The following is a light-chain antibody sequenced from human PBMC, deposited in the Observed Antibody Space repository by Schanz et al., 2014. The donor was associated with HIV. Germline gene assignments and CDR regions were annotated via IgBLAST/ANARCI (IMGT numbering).Light chain of an antibody. CDR3: ASWNVSLNGRV. CDR2: SGN. V-gene: IGLV1-44*01. CDR1: TSNIGRNG. Sequence: QSVLTQPPSASGTPGQTVTISCSGSTSNIGRNGVNWNQQFPGTAPKLLIYSGNQRPSGVPDRFSGSKSGTSASLAISGLQSEDEADYYCASWNVSLNGRVFGGGTKLTVL. J-gene: IGLJ3*02.